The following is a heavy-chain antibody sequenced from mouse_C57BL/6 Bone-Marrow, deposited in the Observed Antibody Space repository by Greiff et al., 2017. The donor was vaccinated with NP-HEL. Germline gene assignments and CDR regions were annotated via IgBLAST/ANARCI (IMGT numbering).Heavy chain of an antibody. V-gene: IGHV1-61*01. CDR2: IYPSDSET. Sequence: QVHVKQPGAELVRPGSSVKLSCKASGYTFTSYWMDWVKQRPGQGLEWIGNIYPSDSETHYNQKFKDKATLTVDKSSSTAYMQLGSLTSEDSAVYYCASGSYYGSSDWYFDVWGTGTTVTVSS. CDR1: GYTFTSYW. CDR3: ASGSYYGSSDWYFDV. J-gene: IGHJ1*03. D-gene: IGHD1-1*01.